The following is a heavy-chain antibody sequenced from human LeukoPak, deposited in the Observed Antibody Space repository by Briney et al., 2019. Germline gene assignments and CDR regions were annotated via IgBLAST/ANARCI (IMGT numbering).Heavy chain of an antibody. V-gene: IGHV1-69*13. CDR2: IIPIFGTA. CDR1: GGTFSSYA. J-gene: IGHJ4*02. Sequence: SVKVSCKASGGTFSSYAISWVRQAPGQGLEWMGGIIPIFGTANYARKFQGRVTITADESTSTAYMELSSLRSEDTAVYYCAREKSSGIAAAGVDYWGQGTLVTVSS. CDR3: AREKSSGIAAAGVDY. D-gene: IGHD6-13*01.